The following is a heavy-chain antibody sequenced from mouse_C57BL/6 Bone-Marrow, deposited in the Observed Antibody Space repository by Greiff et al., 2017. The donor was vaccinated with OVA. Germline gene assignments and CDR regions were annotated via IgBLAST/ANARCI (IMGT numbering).Heavy chain of an antibody. D-gene: IGHD2-3*01. CDR3: ARRGWLLAAWFAY. Sequence: VHVKQSGGDLVKPGGSLKLSCAASGFTFSSYGMSWVRQTPDKRLEWVATISSGGSYTYYPDSVKGRFTISRDNAKNTLYLQMSSLKSEDTAMYYCARRGWLLAAWFAYWGQGTLVTVSA. V-gene: IGHV5-6*01. CDR1: GFTFSSYG. CDR2: ISSGGSYT. J-gene: IGHJ3*01.